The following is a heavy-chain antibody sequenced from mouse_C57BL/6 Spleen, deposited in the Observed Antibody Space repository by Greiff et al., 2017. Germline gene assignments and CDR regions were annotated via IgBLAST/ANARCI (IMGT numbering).Heavy chain of an antibody. V-gene: IGHV1-4*01. D-gene: IGHD2-4*01. CDR1: GYTFTSYT. CDR3: ARSGDYIAY. J-gene: IGHJ3*01. CDR2: INPSSGYT. Sequence: VQLVESGAELARPGASVKMSCKASGYTFTSYTMHWVKQRPGQGLEWIGYINPSSGYTKYNQKFKDKATLTADKSSSTAYMQLSSLTSEDSAVXYCARSGDYIAYWGQGTLVTVSA.